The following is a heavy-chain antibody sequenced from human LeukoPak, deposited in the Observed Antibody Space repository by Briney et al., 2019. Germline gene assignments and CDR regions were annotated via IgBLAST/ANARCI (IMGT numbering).Heavy chain of an antibody. V-gene: IGHV1-69*13. CDR2: IIPIFGTA. D-gene: IGHD3-22*01. J-gene: IGHJ4*02. CDR1: GGTFSSYA. Sequence: SVKVSCKASGGTFSSYAISWVRQAPGQGLEWMGGIIPIFGTANYAQKFQGRVTITADESTSTAYMELSSLRSEDTAVYYCARDRNYYDSSYYFDYWGQGTLVTVSS. CDR3: ARDRNYYDSSYYFDY.